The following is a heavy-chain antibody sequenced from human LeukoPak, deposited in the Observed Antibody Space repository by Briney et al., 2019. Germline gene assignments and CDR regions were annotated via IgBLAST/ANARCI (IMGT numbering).Heavy chain of an antibody. Sequence: PGGSLRLSCATSGLTFTNAWMSWVRQAPGKGLEWVGRIKSKSDGEATDYAAPVKGRFTISRDDSKNTLYLQMNRLKTEDTAVYCCITDPGEWEPIWGQGTMVTVSS. J-gene: IGHJ3*02. CDR2: IKSKSDGEAT. CDR1: GLTFTNAW. D-gene: IGHD1-26*01. CDR3: ITDPGEWEPI. V-gene: IGHV3-15*01.